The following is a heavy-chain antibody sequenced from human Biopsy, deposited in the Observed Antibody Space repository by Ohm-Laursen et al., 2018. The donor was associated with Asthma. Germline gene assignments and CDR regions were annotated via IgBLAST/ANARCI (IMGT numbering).Heavy chain of an antibody. J-gene: IGHJ4*02. CDR1: GFTFSSFG. Sequence: SLRLSCAASGFTFSSFGMHWVRQTPAKGLEWVAVISFDGSNKYYADSVKGRFTISRDNSKNTLYLQMNSLRAEDTAVYYCARDREYSSGWYQPLFDYWGQGTLVTVSS. V-gene: IGHV3-30*03. D-gene: IGHD6-19*01. CDR2: ISFDGSNK. CDR3: ARDREYSSGWYQPLFDY.